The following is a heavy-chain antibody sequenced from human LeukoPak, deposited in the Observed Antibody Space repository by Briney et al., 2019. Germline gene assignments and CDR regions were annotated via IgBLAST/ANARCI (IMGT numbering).Heavy chain of an antibody. CDR2: IKQDGSEK. CDR3: ARVGPLLWFGESPGYYYYGMDV. D-gene: IGHD3-10*01. Sequence: PGGSLRLSCAASGFPFSSYWMSWVRQAPGKGLEWVANIKQDGSEKYYVDSVKGRFTISRDNAKNSLYLQMNSLRAEDTAVYYCARVGPLLWFGESPGYYYYGMDVWGKGTTVTVSS. V-gene: IGHV3-7*03. J-gene: IGHJ6*04. CDR1: GFPFSSYW.